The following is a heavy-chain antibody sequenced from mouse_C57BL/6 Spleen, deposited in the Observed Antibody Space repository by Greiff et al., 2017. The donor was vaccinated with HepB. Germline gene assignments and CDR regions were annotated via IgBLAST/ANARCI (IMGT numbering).Heavy chain of an antibody. Sequence: VQLQQSGAELVRPGASVKLSCTASGFNIKDDYMHWVKQRPEQGLEWIGWIDPENGDTEYASKFQGKATITADTSSNTAYLQLSSLTSEDTAVYYCTPERQLRPLYWGQGTTLTVSS. CDR3: TPERQLRPLY. D-gene: IGHD3-2*02. CDR1: GFNIKDDY. CDR2: IDPENGDT. J-gene: IGHJ2*01. V-gene: IGHV14-4*01.